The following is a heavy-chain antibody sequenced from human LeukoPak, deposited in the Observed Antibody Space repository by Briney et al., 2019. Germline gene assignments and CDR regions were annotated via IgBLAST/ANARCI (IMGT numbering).Heavy chain of an antibody. D-gene: IGHD2-21*02. CDR2: ISSNGGST. CDR1: GFTFSSYA. V-gene: IGHV3-64*04. Sequence: PGGSLRLSCSASGFTFSSYAMHWVRQAPGKGLEYVSVISSNGGSTYYADSVKGRFTISRDNSKNTLYLQMNSLRAEDTAVYYCAKDLPVVVTAYFDYWGQGTLVTVSS. J-gene: IGHJ4*02. CDR3: AKDLPVVVTAYFDY.